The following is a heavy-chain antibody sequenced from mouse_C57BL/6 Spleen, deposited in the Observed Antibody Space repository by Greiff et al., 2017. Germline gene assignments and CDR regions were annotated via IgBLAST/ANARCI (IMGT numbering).Heavy chain of an antibody. Sequence: EVQLQQSGPGLVKPSPSLSLTCSVTGYSFTSGYYWYWIRQFPGNKLEWMGYISYDGSNNYNPYLKNRISITRDTSKNQFFLKLNSVTTEDTATYYCARGHYSNYDWFAYWGQGTLVTVSA. D-gene: IGHD2-5*01. J-gene: IGHJ3*01. CDR3: ARGHYSNYDWFAY. V-gene: IGHV3-6*01. CDR1: GYSFTSGYY. CDR2: ISYDGSN.